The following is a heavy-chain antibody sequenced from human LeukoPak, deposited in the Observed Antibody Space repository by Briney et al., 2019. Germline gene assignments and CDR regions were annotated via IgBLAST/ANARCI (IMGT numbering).Heavy chain of an antibody. J-gene: IGHJ4*02. CDR1: GGSFSGYY. CDR3: ARGLANYYGSGSYYRL. Sequence: SETLSLTCAVYGGSFSGYYWSWVRQPPGKGLEWIGEINHSGSTNYNPSLKSRVTISVDTSKNQFSLKLSSVTAGDTAVYYCARGLANYYGSGSYYRLWGQGTLVTVSS. D-gene: IGHD3-10*01. CDR2: INHSGST. V-gene: IGHV4-34*01.